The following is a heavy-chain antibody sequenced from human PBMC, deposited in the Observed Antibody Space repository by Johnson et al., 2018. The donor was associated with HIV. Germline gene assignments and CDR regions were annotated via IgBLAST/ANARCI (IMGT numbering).Heavy chain of an antibody. CDR3: AREAYYARAFDL. V-gene: IGHV3-30*02. CDR1: GFSFSSYG. D-gene: IGHD3-3*01. Sequence: QVQLVESGGGLVQPGGSLRLSCVGSGFSFSSYGMYWVRQAPGKGLEWVAFIRYDGSNKYYADSVKGRFTISRDKSKNTVYLQMNSLRVEDTAVYYCAREAYYARAFDLWGQGTMVTVSS. J-gene: IGHJ3*01. CDR2: IRYDGSNK.